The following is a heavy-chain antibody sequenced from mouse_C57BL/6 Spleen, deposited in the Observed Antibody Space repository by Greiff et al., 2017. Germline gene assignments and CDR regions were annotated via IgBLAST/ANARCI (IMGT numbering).Heavy chain of an antibody. Sequence: DVQLQESGPGLVKPSQSLSLTCSVTGYSITSGYYWNWIRQFPGNKLEWMGYISYDGSNNYNPSLKNRISITRDKSKNQFFLKLNSVTTEDTATYYGARGLLGAMDYWGQGTSVTVSS. CDR1: GYSITSGYY. CDR2: ISYDGSN. J-gene: IGHJ4*01. V-gene: IGHV3-6*01. D-gene: IGHD2-3*01. CDR3: ARGLLGAMDY.